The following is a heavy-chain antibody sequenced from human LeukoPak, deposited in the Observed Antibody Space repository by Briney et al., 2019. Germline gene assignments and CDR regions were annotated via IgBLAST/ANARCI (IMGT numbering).Heavy chain of an antibody. J-gene: IGHJ5*02. CDR2: ISGSGGST. CDR1: GFTFTSYA. D-gene: IGHD6-13*01. CDR3: AKGEAAAGTSSWFDP. Sequence: GGSLRLSCAASGFTFTSYAMSSVRQAPGKGLAWVSCISGSGGSTYYADSVKGRFTISRDNSKNTLYLQMNSLGAEDTAVYYCAKGEAAAGTSSWFDPWGQGTLVTVSS. V-gene: IGHV3-23*01.